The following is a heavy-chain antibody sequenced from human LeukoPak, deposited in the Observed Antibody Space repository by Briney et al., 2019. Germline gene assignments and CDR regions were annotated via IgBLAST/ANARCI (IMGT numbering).Heavy chain of an antibody. J-gene: IGHJ3*02. Sequence: GGSLRLSCGASGFTFSSYAMSWVRQAPGKGLEWVSAIIGSGGSTYYADSVKGRFTISRDNSKNTLYLQMNSLRAEDTAVYYCARVSYSSSWYRKGIWGQGTMVTVSS. CDR2: IIGSGGST. V-gene: IGHV3-23*01. CDR3: ARVSYSSSWYRKGI. CDR1: GFTFSSYA. D-gene: IGHD6-13*01.